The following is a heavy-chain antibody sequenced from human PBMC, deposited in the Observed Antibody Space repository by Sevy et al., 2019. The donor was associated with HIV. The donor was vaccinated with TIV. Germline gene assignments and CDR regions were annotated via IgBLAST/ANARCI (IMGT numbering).Heavy chain of an antibody. CDR1: GFTFSTYA. CDR2: ISGSGGDT. CDR3: AKDAYYYDGSGYSMSQWYYGMDV. D-gene: IGHD3-22*01. Sequence: GGSLRLSCAASGFTFSTYAMSWVRQAPGKGLEWVSVISGSGGDTYYAESVKGRFTISRDNSKNTLYLQMNGLRAEDTAVYYSAKDAYYYDGSGYSMSQWYYGMDVWGQGTTVTVSS. V-gene: IGHV3-23*01. J-gene: IGHJ6*02.